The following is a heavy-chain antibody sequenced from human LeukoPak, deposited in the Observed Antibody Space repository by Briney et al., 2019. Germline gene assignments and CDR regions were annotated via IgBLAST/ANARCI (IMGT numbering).Heavy chain of an antibody. CDR1: GFTFSSYW. V-gene: IGHV3-7*03. CDR2: IKQDGSEK. J-gene: IGHJ6*02. CDR3: ARNNGMDV. Sequence: PGGPLRLSCAASGFTFSSYWMSWVRQAPGKGPEWVANIKQDGSEKYYVDSVKGRFTISRDNAKNSLYLQMNSLRAEDTALYHCARNNGMDVWGQGTTVIVSS.